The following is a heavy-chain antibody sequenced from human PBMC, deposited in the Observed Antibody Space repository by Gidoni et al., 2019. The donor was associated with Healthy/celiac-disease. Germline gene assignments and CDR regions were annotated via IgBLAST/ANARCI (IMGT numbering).Heavy chain of an antibody. D-gene: IGHD4-17*01. CDR2: IRSKAYGGTT. Sequence: EVQLVESGGGLVKPGRSLRLSCTASGFTFGDYAMSWFRQAPGKGLEWVGFIRSKAYGGTTEYAASVKGRFTISRDDSKSIAYLQMNSLKTEDTAVYYCTRRGRYGDGGHFDYWGQGTLVTVSS. V-gene: IGHV3-49*05. CDR1: GFTFGDYA. J-gene: IGHJ4*02. CDR3: TRRGRYGDGGHFDY.